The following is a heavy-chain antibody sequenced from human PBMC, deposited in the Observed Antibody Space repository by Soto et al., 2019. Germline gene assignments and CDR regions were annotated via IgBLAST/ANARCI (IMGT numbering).Heavy chain of an antibody. CDR2: INPESGNP. CDR1: GYTFTDYY. V-gene: IGHV1-2*02. Sequence: QVQMVQSGAEVKKPGDSVKVSCKASGYTFTDYYMHWVRQAPGQGFEWVGGINPESGNPKYVPKFHGRVTVTRDSSTSTVYMELHRLTSDDTAVYYCASEDCRNTNCLKGFDYWGQGTLVTVSS. CDR3: ASEDCRNTNCLKGFDY. J-gene: IGHJ4*02. D-gene: IGHD2-15*01.